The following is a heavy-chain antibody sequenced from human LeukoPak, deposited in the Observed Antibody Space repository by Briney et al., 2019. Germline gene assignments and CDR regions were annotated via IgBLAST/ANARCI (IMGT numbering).Heavy chain of an antibody. D-gene: IGHD3-22*01. Sequence: SETLSLTCTVSGGSISSYYWSWTRQPPGKGLEWIGYIYYSGSTNYNPSLKSRVTISVDTSKNQFSLKLSSVTAADTAVYYCARVRDSSGYYIDYWGQGTLVTVSS. V-gene: IGHV4-59*12. CDR3: ARVRDSSGYYIDY. CDR2: IYYSGST. J-gene: IGHJ4*02. CDR1: GGSISSYY.